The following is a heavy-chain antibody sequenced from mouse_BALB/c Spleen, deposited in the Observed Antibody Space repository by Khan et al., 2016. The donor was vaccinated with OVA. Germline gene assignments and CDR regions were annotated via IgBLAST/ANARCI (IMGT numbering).Heavy chain of an antibody. J-gene: IGHJ3*01. CDR1: GFTFSAYG. Sequence: EVELVASGGDLVRPGGSLKLSCAASGFTFSAYGMSWVRQSPDKRLEWVATINSDGNYNYSPDSLQGRFTISRDNAQNTLYLLMRSLKSEDSAMYYWASHLTGSFAYWGQGTLVTVSA. CDR2: INSDGNYN. D-gene: IGHD4-1*01. CDR3: ASHLTGSFAY. V-gene: IGHV5-6*01.